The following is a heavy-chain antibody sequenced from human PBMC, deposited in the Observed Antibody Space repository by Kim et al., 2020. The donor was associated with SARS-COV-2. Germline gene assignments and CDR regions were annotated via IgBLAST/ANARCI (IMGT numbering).Heavy chain of an antibody. CDR3: ARGAVGYSSGGPLIPFDY. Sequence: RSRVTISGDTSKNQVSLQLSSVTAADTAVYYCARGAVGYSSGGPLIPFDYWGQGTLVTVSS. V-gene: IGHV4-59*09. J-gene: IGHJ4*02. D-gene: IGHD6-19*01.